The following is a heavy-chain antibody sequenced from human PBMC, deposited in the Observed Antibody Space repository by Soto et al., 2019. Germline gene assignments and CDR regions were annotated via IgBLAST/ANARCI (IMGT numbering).Heavy chain of an antibody. CDR3: ARGTGSGSFLIDY. J-gene: IGHJ4*02. CDR1: GFPFNYYA. Sequence: QVRLVESGRGVVQPGTSLRLSCAASGFPFNYYATHWVRQTPDKGLEWLTIISSDGTTIHYVDSVKGRFTISRDNSKSAVYLQMNNVRAEDTAVYYCARGTGSGSFLIDYWGQGTLVTVSS. D-gene: IGHD3-10*01. V-gene: IGHV3-30-3*01. CDR2: ISSDGTTI.